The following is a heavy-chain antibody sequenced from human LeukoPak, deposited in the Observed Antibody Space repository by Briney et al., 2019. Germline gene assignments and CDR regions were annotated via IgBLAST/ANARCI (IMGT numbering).Heavy chain of an antibody. V-gene: IGHV4-31*03. D-gene: IGHD6-19*01. CDR3: ARQPTSSGWLDY. CDR2: IYYSGST. J-gene: IGHJ4*02. Sequence: PSQTLSLTCTVSGSSISSGGYYWSWIRQHPGKGLEWIGYIYYSGSTYYNPSLKSRVTISVDTSKNQFSLKLSSVTAADTAVYYCARQPTSSGWLDYWGQGTLVTVSS. CDR1: GSSISSGGYY.